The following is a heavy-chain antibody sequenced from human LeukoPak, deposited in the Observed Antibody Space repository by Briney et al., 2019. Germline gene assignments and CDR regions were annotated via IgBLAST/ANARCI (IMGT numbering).Heavy chain of an antibody. CDR2: IYWHGDQ. D-gene: IGHD6-13*01. J-gene: IGHJ4*02. CDR1: GFSLSSSGVG. Sequence: SGPTLVNPTQTLTLTCTFSGFSLSSSGVGVGWIRQPPGKALEWLALIYWHGDQRYSPSLQTRLTIARDTSKNQVVLTLTNVDPVGTATYYCIHQHNLAAADTWGQGILVTVSS. CDR3: IHQHNLAAADT. V-gene: IGHV2-5*01.